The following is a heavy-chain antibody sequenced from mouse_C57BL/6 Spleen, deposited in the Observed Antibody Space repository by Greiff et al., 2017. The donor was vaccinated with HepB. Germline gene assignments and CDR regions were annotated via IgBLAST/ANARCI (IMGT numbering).Heavy chain of an antibody. Sequence: EVQRVESGPGLVKPSQSLSLTCSVTGYSITSGYYWNWIRQFPGNKLEWMGYISYDGSNNYNPSLKNRISITRDTSKNQFFLKLNSVTTEDTATYYCARERPITTVVATDAMDYWGQGTSVTVSS. CDR3: ARERPITTVVATDAMDY. J-gene: IGHJ4*01. D-gene: IGHD1-1*01. CDR2: ISYDGSN. V-gene: IGHV3-6*01. CDR1: GYSITSGYY.